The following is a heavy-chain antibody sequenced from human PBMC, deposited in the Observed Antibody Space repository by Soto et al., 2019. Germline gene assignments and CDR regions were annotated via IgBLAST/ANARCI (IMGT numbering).Heavy chain of an antibody. Sequence: QITLKESGPTLVKPTQTLTLTCSFSGFSLSSVGVGVGWIRQPPGKALEWLALIYWDDDKRYSPSLKSRLTITKDTPKNQVVNTITNSDSMHTATYYCAHTLDRQEGRFAYWGQGNLVTVSP. V-gene: IGHV2-5*02. CDR2: IYWDDDK. D-gene: IGHD3-3*01. J-gene: IGHJ4*02. CDR3: AHTLDRQEGRFAY. CDR1: GFSLSSVGVG.